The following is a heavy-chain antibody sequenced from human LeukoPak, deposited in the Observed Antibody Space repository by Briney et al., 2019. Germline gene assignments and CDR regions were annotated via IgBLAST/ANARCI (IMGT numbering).Heavy chain of an antibody. V-gene: IGHV4-4*07. Sequence: SETLSLTCTVSSGPIRTHSWNWIRQSAGKGLEWIGRIDTSGSTKYNPSLKSRVSVSVDTSKNQFSLRLTSVTAADTAVYYCARIGSGWSHYFDYWGQGILVTVSS. CDR3: ARIGSGWSHYFDY. CDR1: SGPIRTHS. J-gene: IGHJ4*02. CDR2: IDTSGST. D-gene: IGHD6-19*01.